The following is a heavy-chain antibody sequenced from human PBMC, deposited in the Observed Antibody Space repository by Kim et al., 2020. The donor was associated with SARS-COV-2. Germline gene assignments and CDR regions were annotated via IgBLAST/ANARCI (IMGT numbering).Heavy chain of an antibody. CDR3: AGGGGYSSGWYVPAPLHY. CDR2: IIPIFGTA. CDR1: GGTFSSYA. D-gene: IGHD6-19*01. V-gene: IGHV1-69*13. Sequence: SVKVSCKASGGTFSSYAISWVRQAPGQGLEWMGGIIPIFGTANYAQKFQGRVTITADESTSTAYMELSSLRSEDTAVYYCAGGGGYSSGWYVPAPLHYWGQGTLVTVSS. J-gene: IGHJ4*02.